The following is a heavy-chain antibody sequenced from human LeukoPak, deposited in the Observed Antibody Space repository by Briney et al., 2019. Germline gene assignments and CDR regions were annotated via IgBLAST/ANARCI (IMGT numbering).Heavy chain of an antibody. CDR2: INHSGST. J-gene: IGHJ4*02. CDR1: GGYFSGYY. Sequence: PSETLSLTCAVSGGYFSGYYWSWIRQPPGKGLEWIGEINHSGSTNYSPSLKGRVTVSVDTSKNQFSLKLTSVTAADTAVYYCARGLDAYWGQGTLVTVSS. V-gene: IGHV4-34*01. CDR3: ARGLDAY.